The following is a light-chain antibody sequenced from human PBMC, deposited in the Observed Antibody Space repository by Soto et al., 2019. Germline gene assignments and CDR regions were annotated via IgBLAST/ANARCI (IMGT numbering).Light chain of an antibody. CDR2: DNH. V-gene: IGLV1-51*01. CDR3: GTWDSSLSAVV. Sequence: QSVLTQPPSVSAAPGQKVTISCSGSSSNIGNNFVSWYQQLPGTAPKLLIYDNHKRPSGIPGRFSGSKSGTSATLGITGLQTGDEADYYCGTWDSSLSAVVFGGGTKLTVL. J-gene: IGLJ2*01. CDR1: SSNIGNNF.